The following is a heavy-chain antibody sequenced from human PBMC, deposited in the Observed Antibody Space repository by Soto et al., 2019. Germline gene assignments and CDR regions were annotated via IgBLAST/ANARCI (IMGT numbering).Heavy chain of an antibody. Sequence: QVQLVESGGCVVQPGRSLRLSCAASGFTFSSYGMHWVRQAPGKWLEWVAVISYDGINTYYADTVKGRFTISRENSKNTLYLKMNSLRAEDTAVYYCAKDRVFVGSWIAKYYYYGMDVWGQGTTVTVSS. CDR1: GFTFSSYG. CDR3: AKDRVFVGSWIAKYYYYGMDV. CDR2: ISYDGINT. D-gene: IGHD1-26*01. V-gene: IGHV3-30*18. J-gene: IGHJ6*02.